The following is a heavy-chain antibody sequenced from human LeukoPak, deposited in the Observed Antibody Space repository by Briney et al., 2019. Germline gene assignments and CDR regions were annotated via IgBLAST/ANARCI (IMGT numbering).Heavy chain of an antibody. CDR2: IYYSGST. J-gene: IGHJ3*02. D-gene: IGHD3-10*01. CDR3: ARVRYYGSGSDAFDI. CDR1: GGSISSYY. Sequence: ASETLSLTCTVSGGSISSYYWSWIRQPPGKGLEWIGYIYYSGSTNYNPSLKSRVTISVDTSKNQFSLKLSSVTAADTAVYYCARVRYYGSGSDAFDIWGQGTMATVSS. V-gene: IGHV4-59*08.